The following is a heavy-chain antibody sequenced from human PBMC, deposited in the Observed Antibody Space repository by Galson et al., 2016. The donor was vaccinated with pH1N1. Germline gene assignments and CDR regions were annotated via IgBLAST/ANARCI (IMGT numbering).Heavy chain of an antibody. CDR2: ISYDGSNK. D-gene: IGHD4-17*01. CDR3: AKGDYGDYVGYFDL. CDR1: GLTFSSYG. V-gene: IGHV3-30*18. J-gene: IGHJ2*01. Sequence: LRLSCAASGLTFSSYGMHWVRQAPGKGLEWVAVISYDGSNKYYADSVKGRFTISRDNSKNTLYLQMNSLRAEDTAVYYCAKGDYGDYVGYFDLWGRGTLVTVSS.